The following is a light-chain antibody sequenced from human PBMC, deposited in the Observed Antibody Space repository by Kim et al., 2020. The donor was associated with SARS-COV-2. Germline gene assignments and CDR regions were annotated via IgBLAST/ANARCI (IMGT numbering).Light chain of an antibody. CDR3: AAWADSLSGVV. Sequence: QSVLTQPPSASGTPGQRVTISCSGSSSNIGSNYVYWYQQLPGTAPKLLIYDRFSGSKSGTSASLAISGLRSEDEADYYCAAWADSLSGVVFGGGTQ. J-gene: IGLJ2*01. V-gene: IGLV1-47*01. CDR1: SSNIGSNY.